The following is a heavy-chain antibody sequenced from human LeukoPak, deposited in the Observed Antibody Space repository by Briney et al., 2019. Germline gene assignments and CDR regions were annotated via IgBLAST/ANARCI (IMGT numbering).Heavy chain of an antibody. CDR3: ARGTQYYYDSSGYQGFDY. CDR1: GGSISSYY. D-gene: IGHD3-22*01. J-gene: IGHJ4*02. CDR2: IYYSGST. Sequence: PSETLSLTCTVSGGSISSYYWSWIRQPPGKGLEWIGYIYYSGSTNYNPSLKSRVTISVDTSKNQFSLKLSSVTAADTAVYYCARGTQYYYDSSGYQGFDYWGLGTLVTVSS. V-gene: IGHV4-59*01.